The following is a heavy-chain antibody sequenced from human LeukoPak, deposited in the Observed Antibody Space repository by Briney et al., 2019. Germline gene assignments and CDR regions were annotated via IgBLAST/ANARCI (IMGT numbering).Heavy chain of an antibody. Sequence: PGGSLRLSCAASGFTFSNAWMSWVRQAPGKGLEWVGRIKSKTDGGTTDYAAPVKGRFTISRDDSKNTLYLQLSSLRAEDTAVYYCTRNSGWYGISWGQGTLVIVSS. CDR1: GFTFSNAW. CDR2: IKSKTDGGTT. V-gene: IGHV3-15*01. D-gene: IGHD6-19*01. CDR3: TRNSGWYGIS. J-gene: IGHJ4*02.